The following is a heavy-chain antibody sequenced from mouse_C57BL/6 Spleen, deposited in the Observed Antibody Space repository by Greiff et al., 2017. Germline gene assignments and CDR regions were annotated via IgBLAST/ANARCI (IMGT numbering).Heavy chain of an antibody. V-gene: IGHV5-17*01. CDR1: GFTFSDYG. CDR2: ISSGSSTI. D-gene: IGHD2-9*01. Sequence: EVQVVESGGGLVKPGGSLKLSCAASGFTFSDYGMHWVRQAPEKGLEWVAYISSGSSTIYYADTVKGRFTISRDNAKNTLFLQMTSLRSEDTAMYDCARKGTYYGYDEGYYFDYWGQGTTLTVSS. CDR3: ARKGTYYGYDEGYYFDY. J-gene: IGHJ2*01.